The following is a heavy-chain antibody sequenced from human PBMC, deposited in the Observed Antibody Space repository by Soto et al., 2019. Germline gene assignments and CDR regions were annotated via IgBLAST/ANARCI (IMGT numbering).Heavy chain of an antibody. CDR2: INPFDGSR. Sequence: QVQLVQSGAEVKKPGASVKVSCKASGYIFTSYYIHWVRQAPGQGLEWMGWINPFDGSRMFAQSSHGRVTMTRETPPSTVYMEGSSLRSEDTAVYYCSSVVPGDTSPFDQWGQGTLVTVSS. V-gene: IGHV1-46*03. CDR3: SSVVPGDTSPFDQ. CDR1: GYIFTSYY. J-gene: IGHJ4*02. D-gene: IGHD2-21*01.